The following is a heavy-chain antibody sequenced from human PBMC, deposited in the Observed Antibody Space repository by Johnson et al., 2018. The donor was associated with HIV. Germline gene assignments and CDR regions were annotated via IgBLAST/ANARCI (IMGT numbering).Heavy chain of an antibody. CDR3: ARGPILEWLSGDGFDI. CDR2: IKQDGSEK. D-gene: IGHD3-3*01. V-gene: IGHV3-7*03. Sequence: VQLVESGGSVIRPGGSLRLSCVGTGFTFENYGMSWVRQAPGKGLEWVANIKQDGSEKYYVESVKGRFTISRENAKNSRYLQMNSLRAEDTAVYYCARGPILEWLSGDGFDIWGQGTVVTVSS. CDR1: GFTFENYG. J-gene: IGHJ3*02.